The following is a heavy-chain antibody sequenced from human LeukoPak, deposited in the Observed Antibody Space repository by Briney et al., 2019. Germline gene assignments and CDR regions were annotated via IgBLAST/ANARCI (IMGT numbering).Heavy chain of an antibody. CDR2: IYYSGST. CDR1: GGSISSSSYY. D-gene: IGHD3-22*01. V-gene: IGHV4-61*05. Sequence: KPSETLSLTCTVSGGSISSSSYYWSWIRQPPGKGLEWIGYIYYSGSTNYNPSLKSRVTISVDTSKNQFSLKLSSVTAADTAVYYCARLSTYYYDSSGLDAFDIWGQGTMVTVSS. CDR3: ARLSTYYYDSSGLDAFDI. J-gene: IGHJ3*02.